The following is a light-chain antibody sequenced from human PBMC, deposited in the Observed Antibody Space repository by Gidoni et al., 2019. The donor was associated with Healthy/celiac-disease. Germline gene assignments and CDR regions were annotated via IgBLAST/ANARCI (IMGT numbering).Light chain of an antibody. Sequence: DIQLTQSPSSLSASVGDRVTITCRASQSISSYLNLYQQKPGKAPKLLIYAASSWQSGVPSRFSGSGSGTDFTLTISSLQPEDFATYYCQQSYSTLSCTFGPGTKVEIK. CDR2: AAS. J-gene: IGKJ3*01. CDR3: QQSYSTLSCT. V-gene: IGKV1-39*01. CDR1: QSISSY.